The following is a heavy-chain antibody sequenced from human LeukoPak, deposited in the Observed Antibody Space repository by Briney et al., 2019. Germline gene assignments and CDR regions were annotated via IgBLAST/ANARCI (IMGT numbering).Heavy chain of an antibody. CDR2: IYYSGST. J-gene: IGHJ4*02. CDR1: GGSISSYY. Sequence: SETLSLTCTVSGGSISSYYWSWIRQPPGKGLEWIGYIYYSGSTNYNPSLKSRVTISVDTSKNQFSLKLSSVTAADTAVYYCARVGMDIYSSSWYPFDYWGQGTLVTVSS. V-gene: IGHV4-59*01. CDR3: ARVGMDIYSSSWYPFDY. D-gene: IGHD6-13*01.